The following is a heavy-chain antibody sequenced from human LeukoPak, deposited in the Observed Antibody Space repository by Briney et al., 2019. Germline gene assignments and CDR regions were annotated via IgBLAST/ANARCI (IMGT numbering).Heavy chain of an antibody. V-gene: IGHV3-66*01. D-gene: IGHD1-26*01. CDR1: GFTVSTNY. CDR3: ARDKRKGIVGSTKSYFDY. CDR2: LYSGGST. Sequence: GGSLRLSCAASGFTVSTNYMSWVRQAPGKGLEWVSVLYSGGSTYYADSVQGRFTISRDNSKNTLYLQMNSLRADDMAVYYCARDKRKGIVGSTKSYFDYWGQGTLVTVSS. J-gene: IGHJ4*02.